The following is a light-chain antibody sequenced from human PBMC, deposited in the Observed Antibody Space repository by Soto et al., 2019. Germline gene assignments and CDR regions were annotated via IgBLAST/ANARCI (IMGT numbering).Light chain of an antibody. CDR1: QGISNY. CDR2: GAS. CDR3: LQDYNYPLT. V-gene: IGKV1-16*01. J-gene: IGKJ4*01. Sequence: DIQMTQSPSSLSGSVGDIFAMTFRAIQGISNYLVWLQQKPGKAPKSLIYGASSLHSGVPSRFSGSGSGTDFTLTISSLQPEDFATYYCLQDYNYPLTFGGGTKVDI.